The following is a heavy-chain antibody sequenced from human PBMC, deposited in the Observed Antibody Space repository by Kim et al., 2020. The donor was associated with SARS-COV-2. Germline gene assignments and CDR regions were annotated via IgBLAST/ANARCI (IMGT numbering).Heavy chain of an antibody. CDR2: IDPSDSYT. Sequence: GESLKISCKGSGYSFTSYWISWVRQMPGKGLEWMGRIDPSDSYTNYSPSFQGHVTISADKSISTAYLQWSSLKASDTAMYYCARRIGAAGTGTDFDYWGQGTLVTVSS. CDR3: ARRIGAAGTGTDFDY. CDR1: GYSFTSYW. J-gene: IGHJ4*02. D-gene: IGHD6-13*01. V-gene: IGHV5-10-1*01.